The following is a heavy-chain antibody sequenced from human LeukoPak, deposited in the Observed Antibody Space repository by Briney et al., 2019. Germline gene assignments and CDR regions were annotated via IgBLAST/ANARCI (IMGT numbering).Heavy chain of an antibody. CDR3: ARRNSVTVAFDY. CDR2: IYYSGST. CDR1: GGSISSYY. Sequence: SETLSLTCTVSGGSISSYYWRWLRQPPGEGLEWIGYIYYSGSTNYNPSLKSRVTISVDTSKNQFSLKLSSVTAADTAVYYCARRNSVTVAFDYWGQGTLVAVSS. D-gene: IGHD1-14*01. V-gene: IGHV4-59*01. J-gene: IGHJ4*02.